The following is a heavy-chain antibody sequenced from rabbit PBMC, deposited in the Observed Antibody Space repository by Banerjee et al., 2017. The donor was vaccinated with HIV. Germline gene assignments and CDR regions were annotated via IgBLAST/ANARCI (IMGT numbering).Heavy chain of an antibody. J-gene: IGHJ6*01. CDR1: GFSFSSSYW. Sequence: QEQLEESGGDLVKPEGSLTLTCTASGFSFSSSYWICWVRQAPGKGLEWIACIYAGSSGSTYYASWAKGRFTISKTSSTTVTLQMTSLTAADTATYFCARDLSYYYDMDLWGQGTLVTVS. V-gene: IGHV1S45*01. CDR3: ARDLSYYYDMDL. CDR2: IYAGSSGST.